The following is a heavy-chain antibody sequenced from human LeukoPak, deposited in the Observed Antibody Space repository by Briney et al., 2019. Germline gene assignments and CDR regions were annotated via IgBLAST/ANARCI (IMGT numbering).Heavy chain of an antibody. CDR1: GFTFGDYA. CDR2: ITGSSDSI. CDR3: AKVPRTNHDNFFDY. Sequence: SGGSLRLSCTASGFTFGDYAMNWLRQAPGKGLEWVSYITGSSDSILYTDFVKGRFTISRDNAKNSVYLQMNSLRAEDTALYYCAKVPRTNHDNFFDYWGQGTLVTVSS. V-gene: IGHV3-48*01. J-gene: IGHJ4*02. D-gene: IGHD2-8*01.